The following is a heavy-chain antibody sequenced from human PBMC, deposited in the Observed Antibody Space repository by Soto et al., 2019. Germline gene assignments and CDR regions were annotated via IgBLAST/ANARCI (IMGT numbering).Heavy chain of an antibody. CDR2: IVVDSNTA. CDR1: GSTFNNFA. J-gene: IGHJ4*02. D-gene: IGHD1-26*01. V-gene: IGHV1-69*06. Sequence: QVVLLQSGAEVKEPGSSVRVSCQVSGSTFNNFAFSWVRQAPGHGPERMGGIVVDSNTAEYSQRFQDRVTITADTSTDTRYMELGSMTFEDTAVYYCARAIKRWEVNYYFDFWGQGTLVTVSS. CDR3: ARAIKRWEVNYYFDF.